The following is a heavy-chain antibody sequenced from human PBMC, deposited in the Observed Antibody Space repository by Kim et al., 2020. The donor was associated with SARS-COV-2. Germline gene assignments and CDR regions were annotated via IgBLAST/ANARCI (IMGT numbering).Heavy chain of an antibody. Sequence: SETLSLTCTVSGGSISSSTYYWAWIRQPPGKGLEWIGTIHYSGSTHYNPSLKSRATISVDTSKNQFSLRLSSVTAADTAVYFCARHLEYYFYNRDVWCRG. CDR1: GGSISSSTYY. J-gene: IGHJ6*03. CDR2: IHYSGST. CDR3: ARHLEYYFYNRDV. V-gene: IGHV4-39*01.